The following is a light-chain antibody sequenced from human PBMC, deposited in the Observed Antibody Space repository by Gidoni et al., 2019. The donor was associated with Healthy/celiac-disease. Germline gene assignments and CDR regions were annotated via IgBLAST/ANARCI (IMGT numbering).Light chain of an antibody. J-gene: IGLJ2*01. CDR3: QSDDSSLSGRV. CDR1: SSNIGAGYD. CDR2: GNS. V-gene: IGLV1-40*01. Sequence: SVLTQPPSVSGAPGPRVTISCTGSSSNIGAGYDVPWYQQLPGTAPKHLIYGNSNRPSGVPDRFSGSKSGTSASLASTGLQAEDEADYYCQSDDSSLSGRVFGGGTKLTVL.